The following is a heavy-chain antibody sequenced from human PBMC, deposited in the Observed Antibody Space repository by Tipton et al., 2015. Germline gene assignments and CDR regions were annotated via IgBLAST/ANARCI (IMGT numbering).Heavy chain of an antibody. J-gene: IGHJ4*02. D-gene: IGHD4-11*01. CDR1: GFNFSIYW. V-gene: IGHV3-74*01. CDR3: VRGSNDYLGVDY. Sequence: SLRLSCAASGFNFSIYWMHWVRQAPGKGLVWVSRSNPDGGYTNYVDSVKGRFTISRDNAKNTLYLQMNSLGAEDTAVYYCVRGSNDYLGVDYWGQGTLVTVSS. CDR2: SNPDGGYT.